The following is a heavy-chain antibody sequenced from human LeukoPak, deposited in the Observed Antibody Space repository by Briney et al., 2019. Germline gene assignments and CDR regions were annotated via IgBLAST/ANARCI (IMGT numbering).Heavy chain of an antibody. CDR1: GFPFSDYG. Sequence: GGSLRLSCAASGFPFSDYGMYWVRQAPGKGLEWVSYISSSGSTIYYADSVKGRFTISRDNAKNSLYLQMNSLRAEDTAVYYCAELGITMIGGVWGKGTTVTISS. V-gene: IGHV3-48*04. D-gene: IGHD3-10*02. CDR2: ISSSGSTI. CDR3: AELGITMIGGV. J-gene: IGHJ6*04.